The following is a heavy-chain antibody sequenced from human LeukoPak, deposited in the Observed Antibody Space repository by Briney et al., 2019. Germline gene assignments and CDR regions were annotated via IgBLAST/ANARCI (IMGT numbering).Heavy chain of an antibody. CDR3: GKGYYYDSSGRIDY. V-gene: IGHV3-9*01. CDR1: GFTFDDYA. J-gene: IGHJ4*02. CDR2: TSWNSGSI. D-gene: IGHD3-22*01. Sequence: GRSLRLSCAASGFTFDDYAMHWVRQAPGKGLEWVSGTSWNSGSIGYADSVKGRFTISRDNAKNSLYLQMNSLRAEDTALYYCGKGYYYDSSGRIDYWGQGTLVTVSS.